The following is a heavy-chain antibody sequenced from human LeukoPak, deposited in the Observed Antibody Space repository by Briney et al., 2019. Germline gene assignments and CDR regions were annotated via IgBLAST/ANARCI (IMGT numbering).Heavy chain of an antibody. J-gene: IGHJ3*01. CDR2: INHSGST. Sequence: SETLSLTCAVYGGSFSGYYWSWIRQPPGKGLEWIGEINHSGSTNYNPSLKSRVTISVDTSKNQFSLKLSSVTAADTAVYYCASAGGIVVXXXAFDVWGQGTMVTVSS. D-gene: IGHD2-21*01. CDR3: ASAGGIVVXXXAFDV. V-gene: IGHV4-34*01. CDR1: GGSFSGYY.